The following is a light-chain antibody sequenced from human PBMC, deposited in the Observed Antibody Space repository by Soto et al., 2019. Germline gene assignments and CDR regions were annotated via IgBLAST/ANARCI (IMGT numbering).Light chain of an antibody. CDR3: QQYYNWPPLT. V-gene: IGKV3-15*01. J-gene: IGKJ4*01. CDR2: GAS. CDR1: QSVSSS. Sequence: EIVMTQSPVTLSVSPGERVTLSCRASQSVSSSLAWYQQKPGQPPRLLIFGASTRATGIPARFSGSGSGTEFTLTISSLQSEDFAVYYCQQYYNWPPLTFGGGTKVEIK.